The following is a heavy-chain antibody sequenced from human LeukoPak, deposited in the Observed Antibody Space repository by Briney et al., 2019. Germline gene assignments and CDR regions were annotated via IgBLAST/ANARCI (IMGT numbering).Heavy chain of an antibody. V-gene: IGHV4-38-2*01. CDR2: IYHSGST. CDR3: AIGYYYDSSGYQLDI. D-gene: IGHD3-22*01. Sequence: SETLSLTCAVSGYSISSGYYWGWIRQPPGKGLEWIGSIYHSGSTYYNPSLKSRVTISVDTSKNQFSLKLSSVTAADTAVYYCAIGYYYDSSGYQLDIWGQGTMVTVSS. J-gene: IGHJ3*02. CDR1: GYSISSGYY.